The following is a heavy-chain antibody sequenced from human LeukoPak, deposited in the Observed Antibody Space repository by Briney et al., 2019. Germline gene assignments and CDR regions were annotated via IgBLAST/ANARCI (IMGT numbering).Heavy chain of an antibody. D-gene: IGHD6-19*01. CDR3: ARDQDSSGWYGACDY. CDR2: ISRSISTI. V-gene: IGHV3-11*04. CDR1: GFTFSDYY. J-gene: IGHJ4*02. Sequence: GGSLRLSCAASGFTFSDYYMAWIRQAPGKGLEWVSYISRSISTIYYADSVKGRFTISRDNTKNSLYLQMNSLRAEDTAVYYCARDQDSSGWYGACDYWGQGTLVTVSS.